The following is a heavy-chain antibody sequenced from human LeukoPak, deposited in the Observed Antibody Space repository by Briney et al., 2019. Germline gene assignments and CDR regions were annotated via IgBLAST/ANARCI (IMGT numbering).Heavy chain of an antibody. CDR1: GFSFSKAW. J-gene: IGHJ4*02. CDR3: TTGSGYITDWYDF. V-gene: IGHV3-15*01. Sequence: GGSLRLSCAVSGFSFSKAWMGWVRQTPGKGLEWVGLILSNIDGGTTDYATPVQGRFTISRDDSKSTLYLQMNSLTTEDTAVYYCTTGSGYITDWYDFWGQGTLVTVSS. D-gene: IGHD6-19*01. CDR2: ILSNIDGGTT.